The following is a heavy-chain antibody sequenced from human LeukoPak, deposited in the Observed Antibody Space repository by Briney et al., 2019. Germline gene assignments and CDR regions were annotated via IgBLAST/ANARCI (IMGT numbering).Heavy chain of an antibody. CDR3: TTDIVVGATRTTDY. CDR1: GFTFSNAW. D-gene: IGHD1-26*01. V-gene: IGHV3-15*01. J-gene: IGHJ4*02. Sequence: GGSLRLSCAASGFTFSNAWMSWVRQAPGKGLEWVGRIKSKTDGGTTDYAAPVKGRFTISRDESKNTLYLQMNSLKTEDTAVYYCTTDIVVGATRTTDYWGQGTLVTVSS. CDR2: IKSKTDGGTT.